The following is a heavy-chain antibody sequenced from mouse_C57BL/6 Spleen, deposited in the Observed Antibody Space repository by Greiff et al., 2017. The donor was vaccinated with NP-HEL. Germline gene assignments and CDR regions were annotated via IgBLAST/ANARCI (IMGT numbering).Heavy chain of an antibody. V-gene: IGHV1-52*01. CDR1: GYTFTSYW. D-gene: IGHD2-1*01. CDR2: IDPSDSET. CDR3: GSEGFYGNFWFAY. J-gene: IGHJ3*01. Sequence: QVQLQQPGAELVRPGSSVKLSCKASGYTFTSYWMHWVKQRPIQGLEWIGNIDPSDSETHYNQKFKDKATFTVDKSSSTAYMQLSSLTSEDSAVYYCGSEGFYGNFWFAYWGQGTLVTVSA.